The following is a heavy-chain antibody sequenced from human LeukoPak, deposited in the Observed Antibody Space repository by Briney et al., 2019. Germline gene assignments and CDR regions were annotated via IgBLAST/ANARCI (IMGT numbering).Heavy chain of an antibody. CDR2: INHSGST. CDR1: AGSFSGYY. D-gene: IGHD6-13*01. CDR3: ARGRGSSWYSSSGGFDY. Sequence: SETLSLTCAVYAGSFSGYYWSWIRQPPGKGLEWIGEINHSGSTNYNPSLKSRVTTSVDTSKNQFSLKLSSVTAADTAVYYCARGRGSSWYSSSGGFDYWGQGTLVTVSS. V-gene: IGHV4-34*01. J-gene: IGHJ4*02.